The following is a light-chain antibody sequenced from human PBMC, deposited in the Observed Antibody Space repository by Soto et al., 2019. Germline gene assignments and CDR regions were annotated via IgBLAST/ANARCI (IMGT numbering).Light chain of an antibody. CDR1: ASDIRTNT. V-gene: IGLV1-44*01. CDR2: SND. CDR3: VAWDGSLNGYV. Sequence: QSVLTQPPSASGTPGQRVSISCSGRASDIRTNTVNWYQQFPGTAPKLLLHSNDQRPSGVPDRFSGSKSGTSASLAISGLQSEDEADYYCVAWDGSLNGYVFGTGTKVTVL. J-gene: IGLJ1*01.